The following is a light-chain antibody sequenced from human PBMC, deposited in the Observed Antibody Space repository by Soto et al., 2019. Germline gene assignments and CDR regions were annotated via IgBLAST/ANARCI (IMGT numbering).Light chain of an antibody. CDR2: DAS. V-gene: IGKV3-11*01. J-gene: IGKJ5*01. CDR1: QSVSSY. CDR3: QQRSNWPS. Sequence: EIVLTRSPATLPLSPGERATLSCRASQSVSSYLAWYQQKPGHAPRLLIYDASNRATGIPARLSGSGSGTDFTLTISSIEPEDFAIYHCQQRSNWPSFGQGTRLEIK.